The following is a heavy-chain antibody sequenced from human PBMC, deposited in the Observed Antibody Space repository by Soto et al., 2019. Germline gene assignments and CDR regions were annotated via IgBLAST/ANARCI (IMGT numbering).Heavy chain of an antibody. CDR3: ARDLAAIRYFDWLPDYYYYGMDV. CDR2: TYYRSKWYN. CDR1: GDSVSSNSDA. D-gene: IGHD3-9*01. Sequence: SQTLSLTCAISGDSVSSNSDAWNWIRQSPSRGLEWLGRTYYRSKWYNDYAVSVKSRITINPDTSKNQFSLQLNSVTPEDTAVYYCARDLAAIRYFDWLPDYYYYGMDVWGQGTTVTVSS. V-gene: IGHV6-1*01. J-gene: IGHJ6*02.